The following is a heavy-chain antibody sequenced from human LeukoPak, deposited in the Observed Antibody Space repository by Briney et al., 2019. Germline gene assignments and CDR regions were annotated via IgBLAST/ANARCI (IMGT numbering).Heavy chain of an antibody. J-gene: IGHJ6*03. CDR3: AREGPRRIVVVPAHYYYYMDV. CDR2: ITPIFGTA. Sequence: SVKVSCKASGGTSSSYAISWVRQAPGQGLEWMGGITPIFGTANYAQKFQGRVTITADESTSTAYMELSSLRSEDTAVYYCAREGPRRIVVVPAHYYYYMDVWGKGTTVTVSS. V-gene: IGHV1-69*01. D-gene: IGHD2-2*01. CDR1: GGTSSSYA.